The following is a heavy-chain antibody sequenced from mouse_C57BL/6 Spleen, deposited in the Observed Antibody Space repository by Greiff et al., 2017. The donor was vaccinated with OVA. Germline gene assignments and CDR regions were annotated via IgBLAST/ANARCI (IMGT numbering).Heavy chain of an antibody. CDR3: ARFITTVVATGYFDY. V-gene: IGHV1-53*01. Sequence: QVQLQQPGTELVKPGASVKLSCKASGYTFTSYWMHWVKQRPGQGLEWIGNINPSNGGTNYNEKFKSKATLTADKSSSTAYMQLSSLTSEDSAVYYGARFITTVVATGYFDYWGQGTTLTVSS. J-gene: IGHJ2*01. CDR2: INPSNGGT. CDR1: GYTFTSYW. D-gene: IGHD1-1*01.